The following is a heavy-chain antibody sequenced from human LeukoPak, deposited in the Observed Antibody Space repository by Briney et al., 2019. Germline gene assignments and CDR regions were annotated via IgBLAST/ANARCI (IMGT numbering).Heavy chain of an antibody. D-gene: IGHD2-2*02. CDR1: GFTFSSYA. V-gene: IGHV3-23*01. Sequence: GGSLRLSCAASGFTFSSYAMSWVRQAPGEGLEWVSAISGSGGSTYYADFVKGRFTISRDNSKNTLYLQMNSLRAEDTAVYYCARSPPAAIFPYFDYWGQGTLVTVSS. CDR2: ISGSGGST. CDR3: ARSPPAAIFPYFDY. J-gene: IGHJ4*02.